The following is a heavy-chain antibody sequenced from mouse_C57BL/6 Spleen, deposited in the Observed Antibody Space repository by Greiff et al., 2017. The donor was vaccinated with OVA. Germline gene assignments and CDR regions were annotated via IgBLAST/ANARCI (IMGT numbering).Heavy chain of an antibody. Sequence: VQLQESGAELVRPGSSVKLSCKASGYTFTSYWMHWVKQRPIQGLEWIGNIDPSDSETHYNQKFKDKATLTVDKSSSTAYMQLSSLTSEDSAVYYCARDYYGSPWYFDVWGTGTTVTVSS. V-gene: IGHV1-52*01. CDR2: IDPSDSET. J-gene: IGHJ1*03. D-gene: IGHD1-1*01. CDR3: ARDYYGSPWYFDV. CDR1: GYTFTSYW.